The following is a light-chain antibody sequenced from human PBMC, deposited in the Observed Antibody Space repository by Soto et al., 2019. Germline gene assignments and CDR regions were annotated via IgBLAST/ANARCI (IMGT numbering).Light chain of an antibody. CDR1: QSLLHSNGFYY. J-gene: IGKJ2*01. V-gene: IGKV2-28*01. Sequence: DIVMTQSPLSLPVTPGEPASISCRSSQSLLHSNGFYYLDWYLQRPGQSPQLLIYLGSHRASGXPXRXTGSGSGTDFTLKISRVEADDVGLYYCMQALQTPPYTFGQGTKLEIK. CDR3: MQALQTPPYT. CDR2: LGS.